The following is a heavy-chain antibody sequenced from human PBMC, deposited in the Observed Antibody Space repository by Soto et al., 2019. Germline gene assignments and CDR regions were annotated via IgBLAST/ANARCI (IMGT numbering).Heavy chain of an antibody. CDR3: AKRGGRGVANKAEYFQH. CDR1: GFTFSSYA. CDR2: ISGSGGTT. D-gene: IGHD3-16*01. J-gene: IGHJ1*01. V-gene: IGHV3-23*01. Sequence: EVQLLESGGGLVQPGGSLRLSCAASGFTFSSYAMSWVRQAPGKGLEWVSGISGSGGTTECADSVKGRFTISRDNSKNTLYLQMNSLRAEDTAVYYCAKRGGRGVANKAEYFQHWGQGTLVTVSS.